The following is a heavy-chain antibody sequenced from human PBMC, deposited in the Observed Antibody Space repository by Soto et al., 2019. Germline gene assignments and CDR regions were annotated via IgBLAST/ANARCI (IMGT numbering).Heavy chain of an antibody. D-gene: IGHD6-13*01. CDR2: IFYDGYT. J-gene: IGHJ4*02. Sequence: QVQLQESGPGLVMPSETLSLTCTVSGDSISGSPYFWGWIRQPPGKRLEWIGSIFYDGYTLYTPSLKSRVTISVDTSKNQFSLKLTSVAAADTAIYCCARLQAAGPHYWGQGILVTVSS. CDR1: GDSISGSPYF. CDR3: ARLQAAGPHY. V-gene: IGHV4-39*01.